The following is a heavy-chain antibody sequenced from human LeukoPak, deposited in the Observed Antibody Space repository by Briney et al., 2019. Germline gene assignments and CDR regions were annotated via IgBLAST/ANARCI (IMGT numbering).Heavy chain of an antibody. CDR2: IYYSGST. J-gene: IGHJ4*02. CDR1: GGSISSYY. D-gene: IGHD3-16*02. CDR3: ARVVPYDYVWGSYRPNYFDY. V-gene: IGHV4-59*01. Sequence: SETLSLTCTVSGGSISSYYWSWIRQPPGKGLEWIGYIYYSGSTNYNPSLKSRVTISVDTSKNQFSLKLSSVTAADTAVYYCARVVPYDYVWGSYRPNYFDYWGQGTLVTVSS.